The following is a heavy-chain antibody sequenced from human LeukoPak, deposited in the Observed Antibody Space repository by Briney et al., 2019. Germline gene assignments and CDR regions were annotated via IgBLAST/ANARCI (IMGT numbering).Heavy chain of an antibody. CDR2: IYYSGST. V-gene: IGHV4-39*01. J-gene: IGHJ4*02. D-gene: IGHD3-3*01. CDR1: GGSFSGYY. Sequence: SETLSLTCAVYGGSFSGYYWGWIRQPPGKGLEWIGSIYYSGSTYYNPSLKSRVTISVDTSKNQFSLKLSSVTAADTAVYYCASEAPLYYDFWSGFDPGNFDYWGQGTLVTVSS. CDR3: ASEAPLYYDFWSGFDPGNFDY.